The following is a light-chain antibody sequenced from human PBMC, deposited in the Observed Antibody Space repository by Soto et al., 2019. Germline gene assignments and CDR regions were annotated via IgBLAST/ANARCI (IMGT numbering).Light chain of an antibody. Sequence: DIQMTQSPSTLSASVGDRVTITCRASQSISSWLAWYQQKPGKAPKLLIYAASSLQSGVPSRFSGSGSGTDFTLTIRSLQPEDFATYYCQQSYSTPGTFGQGTRLEIK. CDR1: QSISSW. J-gene: IGKJ5*01. V-gene: IGKV1-39*01. CDR2: AAS. CDR3: QQSYSTPGT.